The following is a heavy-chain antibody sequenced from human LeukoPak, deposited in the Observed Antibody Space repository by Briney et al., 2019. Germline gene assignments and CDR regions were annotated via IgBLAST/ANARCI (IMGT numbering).Heavy chain of an antibody. Sequence: SETLSLTCTVSGGSISSSSYYWGWIRQPPGKGLEWIGSIYYNGSTYYNPSLKSRVTISVDTSKNQFTLKLISVTAADTAVYYCARVKLYYYDGSGYSDAFDIWGQGTMVTVSP. CDR3: ARVKLYYYDGSGYSDAFDI. CDR2: IYYNGST. D-gene: IGHD3-22*01. V-gene: IGHV4-39*01. J-gene: IGHJ3*02. CDR1: GGSISSSSYY.